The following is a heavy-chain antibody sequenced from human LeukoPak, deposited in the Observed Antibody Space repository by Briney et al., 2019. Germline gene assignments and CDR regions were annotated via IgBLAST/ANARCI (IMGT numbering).Heavy chain of an antibody. CDR2: IEPSDSET. J-gene: IGHJ1*01. Sequence: GESLKISCKASGYSFTSHWIGWVRQMPGKGLEWMGIIEPSDSETRYTPSFQGQVTISADKSLTTAYLQWNSLKASDTAMYYCARQTAMGRSGDYWGQGTLVTVSS. CDR3: ARQTAMGRSGDY. D-gene: IGHD5-18*01. CDR1: GYSFTSHW. V-gene: IGHV5-51*01.